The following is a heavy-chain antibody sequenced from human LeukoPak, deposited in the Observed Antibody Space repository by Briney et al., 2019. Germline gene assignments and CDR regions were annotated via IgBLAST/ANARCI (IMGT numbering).Heavy chain of an antibody. CDR2: IYGNDHK. CDR3: AHRLEYTDSPDWFDP. Sequence: SGPTLVNPTQTLTLTCTFSGFSFSTSAVGVGWIRQPPGKALEWLALIYGNDHKRYSPSLKSRLTITKDTSKNQVVLTMTNMDPVDTATYYCAHRLEYTDSPDWFDPWGQGTLVTVSS. CDR1: GFSFSTSAVG. D-gene: IGHD2-2*02. V-gene: IGHV2-5*01. J-gene: IGHJ5*02.